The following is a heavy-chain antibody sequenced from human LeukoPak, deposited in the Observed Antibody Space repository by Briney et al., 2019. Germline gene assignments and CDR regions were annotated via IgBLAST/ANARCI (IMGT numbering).Heavy chain of an antibody. V-gene: IGHV1-69*13. D-gene: IGHD3-3*01. CDR1: GGTFSSYA. CDR3: ARDVKKEWNLLYFDL. CDR2: IIPIFGTA. J-gene: IGHJ2*01. Sequence: SVKVSCKASGGTFSSYAISWVRQAPGQGLEWMGGIIPIFGTANYAQKFQGRVTITADESTSTAYMELSSLRSEDTAVYYCARDVKKEWNLLYFDLWGRGTLVTVSS.